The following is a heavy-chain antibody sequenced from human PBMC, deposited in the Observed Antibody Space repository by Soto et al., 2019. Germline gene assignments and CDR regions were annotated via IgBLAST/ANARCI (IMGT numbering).Heavy chain of an antibody. V-gene: IGHV6-1*01. CDR1: GESVSSNSAA. CDR2: TYYRSKWYN. D-gene: IGHD2-2*01. CDR3: ARDQRYCSSTSCSNWFDP. J-gene: IGHJ5*02. Sequence: LQTLSLSCAISGESVSSNSAACNYIRQSPSRGLEWLGRTYYRSKWYNDYAVSVKSRITINPDTSKNQFSLQLNSVTPEDTAVYYCARDQRYCSSTSCSNWFDPWGQGTLVTVSS.